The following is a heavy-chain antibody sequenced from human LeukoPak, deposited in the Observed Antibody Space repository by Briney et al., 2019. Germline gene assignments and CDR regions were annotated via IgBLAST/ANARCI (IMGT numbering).Heavy chain of an antibody. CDR2: INTNNGNP. CDR1: GYTFTSYA. D-gene: IGHD5-24*01. Sequence: ASVKVSCKASGYTFTSYAVNWVRQAPGQGLEWMGWINTNNGNPTYAQGFTGRFVFSLDTSVSTAYLQISSLKAEDTAVYYCARGRYSYYYGLDVWGQGTTVTVSS. CDR3: ARGRYSYYYGLDV. V-gene: IGHV7-4-1*02. J-gene: IGHJ6*02.